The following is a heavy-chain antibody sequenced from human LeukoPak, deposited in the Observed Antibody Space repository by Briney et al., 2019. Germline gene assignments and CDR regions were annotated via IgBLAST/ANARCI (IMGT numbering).Heavy chain of an antibody. D-gene: IGHD4-17*01. CDR2: ISPNSGST. V-gene: IGHV1-2*02. J-gene: IGHJ4*02. Sequence: VSVKVSCKASGYTFTGYYMHWVRQAPGQGLEWMGWISPNSGSTNCAQKFQGRVTMTRDTSISTAYMELSRLRSDDTAVYYCARSLESYGDYEYFDYWGQGTLVTVSS. CDR3: ARSLESYGDYEYFDY. CDR1: GYTFTGYY.